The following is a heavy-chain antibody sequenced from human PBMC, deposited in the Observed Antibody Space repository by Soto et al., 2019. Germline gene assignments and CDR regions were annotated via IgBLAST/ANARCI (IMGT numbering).Heavy chain of an antibody. CDR1: GFTFSSYD. CDR3: ARGSGYDPLDY. D-gene: IGHD5-12*01. CDR2: IGTAGDT. Sequence: PGGSLRLSCAASGFTFSSYDMHWVRQATGKGLEWVSAIGTAGDTYYPGSVKGRFTISRENAKNSLYLQMNSLRAGDTAVYYCARGSGYDPLDYWGQGTLVTVSS. J-gene: IGHJ4*02. V-gene: IGHV3-13*01.